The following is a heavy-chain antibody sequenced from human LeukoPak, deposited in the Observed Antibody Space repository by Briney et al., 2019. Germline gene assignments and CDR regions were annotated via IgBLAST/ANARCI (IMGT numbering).Heavy chain of an antibody. D-gene: IGHD3-3*01. J-gene: IGHJ4*02. V-gene: IGHV1-24*01. CDR1: GYTLTELS. Sequence: ASVKVSCKVSGYTLTELSMHWVRQAPGKGLEWMGGFDPEDGETIYAQKFQGRVTMTEDTSTDTAYMELSSLRSEDTAVYYCATFTIFGGVIRPFDYWGQGTLVTVSS. CDR2: FDPEDGET. CDR3: ATFTIFGGVIRPFDY.